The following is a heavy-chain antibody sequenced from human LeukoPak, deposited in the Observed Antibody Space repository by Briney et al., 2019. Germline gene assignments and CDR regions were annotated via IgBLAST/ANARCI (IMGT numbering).Heavy chain of an antibody. CDR2: IYYSGTT. Sequence: SETLSLTCTVSGGSISSYYWSWIRQPPGKGLEWIGYIYYSGTTNYNPSLKSRVTISLDTSKNQFSLKLTSVTAADTAVYYCARVSWFPGTSYYYMDVWGKGTTVTVSS. V-gene: IGHV4-59*01. D-gene: IGHD1-1*01. CDR3: ARVSWFPGTSYYYMDV. J-gene: IGHJ6*03. CDR1: GGSISSYY.